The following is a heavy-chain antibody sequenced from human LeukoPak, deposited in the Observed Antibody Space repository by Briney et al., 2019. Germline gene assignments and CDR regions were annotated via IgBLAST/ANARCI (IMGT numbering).Heavy chain of an antibody. V-gene: IGHV3-48*01. J-gene: IGHJ4*02. CDR3: AREGYCTSSSCYGLPNFDY. CDR2: ISSSSSTI. D-gene: IGHD2-2*01. CDR1: GFTFSSYS. Sequence: GGSLRLSCAASGFTFSSYSMNWVRQAPRKGLEWVSYISSSSSTIYYAASVKGRFTISRDNAKNSLYLQMNSLRAEDTAVYYCAREGYCTSSSCYGLPNFDYWGQGTLVTVSS.